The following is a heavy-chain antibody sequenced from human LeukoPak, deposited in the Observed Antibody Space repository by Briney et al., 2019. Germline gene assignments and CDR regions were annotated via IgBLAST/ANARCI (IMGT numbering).Heavy chain of an antibody. Sequence: SETLSLTCTVPGGPISSSYWSWIPQAPAKGLEWIGYIYYSGSTSYNPSLKSRVTISVDTSKNQFSLELTSVTDADTAVYYCARHASRYDSSGYYYFDYWGQGTLVTVSS. CDR2: IYYSGST. V-gene: IGHV4-59*08. J-gene: IGHJ4*02. D-gene: IGHD3-22*01. CDR1: GGPISSSY. CDR3: ARHASRYDSSGYYYFDY.